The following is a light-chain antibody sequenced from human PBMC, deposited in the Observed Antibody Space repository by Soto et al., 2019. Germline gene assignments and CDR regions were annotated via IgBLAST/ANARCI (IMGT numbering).Light chain of an antibody. V-gene: IGLV2-8*01. J-gene: IGLJ3*02. CDR1: SGDIGAFNY. Sequence: QSALTQSPSASASPGQSVTISCTGSSGDIGAFNYVSWYQQHPGKATKLIIYEVNKRPSGVPDRFSGSKSGITAALTVSGLQADDEADYYCGAHAGSNTWVFGGGTKLTVL. CDR2: EVN. CDR3: GAHAGSNTWV.